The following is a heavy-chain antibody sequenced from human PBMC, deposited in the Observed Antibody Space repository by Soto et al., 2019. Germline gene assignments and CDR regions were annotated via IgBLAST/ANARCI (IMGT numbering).Heavy chain of an antibody. Sequence: ASVKVSCKVSGYTLGELSIHWVRQAPGKGLEWMGGFDPEEDEIIYSRKFQGRVTMTEDTSTDTAYMELNSLRVEDTAIYYCANDSIIFTGYYRHDAFDIWGQGTMVTVSS. CDR3: ANDSIIFTGYYRHDAFDI. J-gene: IGHJ3*02. CDR1: GYTLGELS. CDR2: FDPEEDEI. D-gene: IGHD3-9*01. V-gene: IGHV1-24*01.